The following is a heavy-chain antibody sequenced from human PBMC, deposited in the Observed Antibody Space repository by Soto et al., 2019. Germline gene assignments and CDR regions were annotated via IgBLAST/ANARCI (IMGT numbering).Heavy chain of an antibody. CDR1: GFTFSSYG. J-gene: IGHJ4*02. CDR2: IWYDGSNK. V-gene: IGHV3-33*01. Sequence: QVQLVESGGGVVRPGRSLRLSCAASGFTFSSYGMHWVRQAPGKGLEWVAVIWYDGSNKYYADSVKGRFTISRDNSKNTLYLQMNSLRAEDTAVYYCARDGDSGGSCYHDYWGQGTLVTVSS. CDR3: ARDGDSGGSCYHDY. D-gene: IGHD2-15*01.